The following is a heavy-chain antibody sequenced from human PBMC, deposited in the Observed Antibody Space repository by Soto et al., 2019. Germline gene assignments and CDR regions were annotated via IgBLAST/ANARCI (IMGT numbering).Heavy chain of an antibody. CDR3: AKDRHYYDSSDYYDTVDI. CDR1: GFSFTSYA. Sequence: GGSLRLSCAASGFSFTSYAMSWVRQAPGKGLEWVSGVSDSGGSTYYADSVKGRFTISRDNSKNTLYLLMNSLRAEDTAVYYCAKDRHYYDSSDYYDTVDIWGRGTKVTVSS. CDR2: VSDSGGST. V-gene: IGHV3-23*01. J-gene: IGHJ3*02. D-gene: IGHD3-22*01.